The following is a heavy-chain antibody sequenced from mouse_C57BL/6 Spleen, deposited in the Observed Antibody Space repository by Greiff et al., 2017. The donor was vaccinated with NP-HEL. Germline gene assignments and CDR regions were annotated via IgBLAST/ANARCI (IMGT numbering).Heavy chain of an antibody. J-gene: IGHJ2*01. CDR1: GYSFTDYN. CDR3: ARRGGEYYYGLFDY. V-gene: IGHV1-39*01. CDR2: INPNYGTT. D-gene: IGHD1-1*01. Sequence: LQESGPELVKPGASVKISCKASGYSFTDYNMNWVKQSNGKSLEWIGVINPNYGTTSYNQKFKGKATLTVDQSSSTAYMQLNSLTSEDSAVYYCARRGGEYYYGLFDYWGQGTTLTVSS.